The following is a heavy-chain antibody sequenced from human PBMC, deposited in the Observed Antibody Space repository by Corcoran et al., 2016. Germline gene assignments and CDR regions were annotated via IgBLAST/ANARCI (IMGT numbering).Heavy chain of an antibody. D-gene: IGHD2-15*01. Sequence: QVQLVESGGGVVQPGRSLRLSCAASGFTFSSSGMHWVRQAPGKRLEWVAVISYDGSNKYYADSVKGRFTISRDNSKNTLYLQMNSLRAEETAVYYCAKGGDIVVVVAATPDMAADWLDYWGQGTLVTVSS. CDR1: GFTFSSSG. CDR3: AKGGDIVVVVAATPDMAADWLDY. V-gene: IGHV3-30*18. J-gene: IGHJ4*02. CDR2: ISYDGSNK.